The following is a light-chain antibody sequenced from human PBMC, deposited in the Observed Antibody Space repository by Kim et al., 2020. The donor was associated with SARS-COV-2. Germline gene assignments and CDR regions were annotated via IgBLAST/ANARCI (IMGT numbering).Light chain of an antibody. J-gene: IGKJ1*01. V-gene: IGKV3-20*01. Sequence: PGERATLSCRASQSVTRNYLSWYQHTPGQAPRLLMYGASRRAPGIPDRFSGSGSGTDFTLTISRLEPGDFAVYYCQQFDDSSSWTFGQGTKVEIK. CDR3: QQFDDSSSWT. CDR2: GAS. CDR1: QSVTRNY.